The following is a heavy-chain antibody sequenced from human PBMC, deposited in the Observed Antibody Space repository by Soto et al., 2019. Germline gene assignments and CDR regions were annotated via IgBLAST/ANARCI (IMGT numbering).Heavy chain of an antibody. D-gene: IGHD3-22*01. V-gene: IGHV3-23*01. J-gene: IGHJ4*02. CDR1: GFTFSSYA. CDR2: ISGSGGNT. CDR3: GKVADSGYYTVER. Sequence: GGSLRLSCAASGFTFSSYAMTWVRQAPGKGLEWVSAISGSGGNTYYADSVKGRFTISRDNSNNTLYLQMNSLRAEDTAVYYCGKVADSGYYTVERWGQGTLVTVSS.